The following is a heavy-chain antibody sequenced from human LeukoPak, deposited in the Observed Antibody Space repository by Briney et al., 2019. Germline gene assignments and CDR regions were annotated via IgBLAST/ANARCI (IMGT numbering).Heavy chain of an antibody. CDR1: GFTLSNFA. CDR3: IVFGDSNH. CDR2: IHTSGDT. D-gene: IGHD4-17*01. J-gene: IGHJ5*02. V-gene: IGHV3-13*01. Sequence: GGSLRLSCAASGFTLSNFAMHWVRQATGKGLEWVSAIHTSGDTCYADSVKGRFTISRDTSKNTLYLQINSLRVEDTAVYYCIVFGDSNHWGQGTLVTVSS.